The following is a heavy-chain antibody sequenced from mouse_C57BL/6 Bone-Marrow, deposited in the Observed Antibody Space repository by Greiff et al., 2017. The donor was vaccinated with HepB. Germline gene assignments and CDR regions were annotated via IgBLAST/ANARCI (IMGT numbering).Heavy chain of an antibody. D-gene: IGHD2-2*01. CDR1: GYTFTDYN. Sequence: EVKLVESGPELVKPGASVKIPCKASGYTFTDYNMDWVKQSHGKSLEWIGDINPNNGGTIYNQKYKGKATLTVDKSSSTAYMELRSLTSEDTAVYYCARDGSTMVTTGYYAMDYWGQGTSVTVSS. CDR3: ARDGSTMVTTGYYAMDY. V-gene: IGHV1-18*01. CDR2: INPNNGGT. J-gene: IGHJ4*01.